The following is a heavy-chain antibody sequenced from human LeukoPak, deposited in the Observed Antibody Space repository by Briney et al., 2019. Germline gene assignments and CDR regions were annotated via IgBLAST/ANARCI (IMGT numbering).Heavy chain of an antibody. D-gene: IGHD5-18*01. CDR1: GFTFSSYS. CDR3: ARPMRGYSYGGGFDY. Sequence: GGSLRLSCAASGFTFSSYSMNWVRQAPGKGLEWVSYISSSSSTIYYADSVKGRFTISRDDAKNSLFLQMNSLRAEDTAVYYCARPMRGYSYGGGFDYWGQGTLVTVSS. J-gene: IGHJ4*02. V-gene: IGHV3-48*01. CDR2: ISSSSSTI.